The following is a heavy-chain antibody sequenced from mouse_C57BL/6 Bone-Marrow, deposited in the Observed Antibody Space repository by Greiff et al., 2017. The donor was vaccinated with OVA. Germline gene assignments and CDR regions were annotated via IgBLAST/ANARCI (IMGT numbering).Heavy chain of an antibody. CDR3: ARGNYHWYFDV. V-gene: IGHV2-5*01. CDR2: IWRGGST. Sequence: QVQLKESGPGLVQPSQSLSITCTVSGFSLTSYGVHWVRQSPGKGLEWLGVIWRGGSTDYNAAFMSRLSITKDNPKSQVFFKMNSLQADAAVIYCCARGNYHWYFDVWGTGTTVTVSS. D-gene: IGHD2-1*01. CDR1: GFSLTSYG. J-gene: IGHJ1*03.